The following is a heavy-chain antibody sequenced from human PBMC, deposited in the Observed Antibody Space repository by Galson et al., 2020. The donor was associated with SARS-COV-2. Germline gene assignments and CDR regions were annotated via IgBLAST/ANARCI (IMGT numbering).Heavy chain of an antibody. Sequence: SVKVSCKASGGIFTNYAINWVRQAPGQGLEWLGGIITVFATVNYTQKFQGSVTITADESEPTTTAYLELSSLRSEDTAVYYCARDRGDGYNRAFDYWGQGTLVTVSS. V-gene: IGHV1-69*13. CDR1: GGIFTNYA. CDR3: ARDRGDGYNRAFDY. CDR2: IITVFATV. D-gene: IGHD5-12*01. J-gene: IGHJ4*02.